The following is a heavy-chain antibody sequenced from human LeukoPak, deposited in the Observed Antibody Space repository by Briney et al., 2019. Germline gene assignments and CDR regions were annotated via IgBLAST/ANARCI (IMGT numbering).Heavy chain of an antibody. Sequence: GGSPRLSCAASGFTVSSNYMSWVRQAPGKGLEWVSVIYSGGSTYYADSVKGRFTISRDNSKNTLYLQMNSLRAEDTAVYYCAREIGGALHYFDYWGQGTLVTVSS. CDR1: GFTVSSNY. V-gene: IGHV3-53*01. D-gene: IGHD1-26*01. CDR3: AREIGGALHYFDY. J-gene: IGHJ4*02. CDR2: IYSGGST.